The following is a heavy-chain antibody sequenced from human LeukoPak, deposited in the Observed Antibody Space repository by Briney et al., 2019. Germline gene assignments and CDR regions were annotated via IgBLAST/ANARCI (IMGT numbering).Heavy chain of an antibody. V-gene: IGHV3-33*01. J-gene: IGHJ4*02. CDR2: IWYDGSNK. Sequence: PGGSLRLSCAASGFTFSSYGMHWVRQAPGKGLEGVAVIWYDGSNKYYADSVKGRFTISRDNSKNTLYLQMNSLRAEDTAVYYCARGDGEGYFDYWGQGTLVTVSS. CDR1: GFTFSSYG. D-gene: IGHD4-17*01. CDR3: ARGDGEGYFDY.